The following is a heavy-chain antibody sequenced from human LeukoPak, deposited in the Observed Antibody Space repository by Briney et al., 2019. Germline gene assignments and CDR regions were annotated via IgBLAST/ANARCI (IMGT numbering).Heavy chain of an antibody. CDR1: GFTFSNYA. CDR3: ARGWLAMKSPMDY. V-gene: IGHV3-7*01. CDR2: IKQDGSEK. J-gene: IGHJ4*02. Sequence: PGGSLRLSCAASGFTFSNYAMNWVRQAPGKGLEWVANIKQDGSEKYYVDSVKGRFTISRDNAKNSLYLQMNSLRAEDTAVYYCARGWLAMKSPMDYWGQGTLVTVSS. D-gene: IGHD6-19*01.